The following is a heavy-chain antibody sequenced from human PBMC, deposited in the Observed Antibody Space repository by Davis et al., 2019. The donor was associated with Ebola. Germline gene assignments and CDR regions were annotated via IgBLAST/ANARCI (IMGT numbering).Heavy chain of an antibody. V-gene: IGHV4-39*07. CDR2: INHTGST. Sequence: SETLSLTCTVSGGSISSYNHYWGWIRQPPGKGLEWIGEINHTGSTSYNPSLKSRVTISVDTSKNQFSLKLTSVTAADTAVYYCASFTFGRGGYWGQGTLVNVSA. CDR3: ASFTFGRGGY. CDR1: GGSISSYNHY. J-gene: IGHJ4*02. D-gene: IGHD3-16*01.